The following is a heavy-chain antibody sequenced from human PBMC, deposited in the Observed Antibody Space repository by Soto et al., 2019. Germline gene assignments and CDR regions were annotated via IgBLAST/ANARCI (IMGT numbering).Heavy chain of an antibody. CDR3: AKVFYYYDSSGYYYFDY. V-gene: IGHV3-23*01. J-gene: IGHJ4*02. D-gene: IGHD3-22*01. Sequence: GALRVCCAASVFTVSSYAVRWVSQAPGKWPEWISSISGSGSTIYYADSVKGRFTISRDNSKNTLYLQMSSLRAEDTAVYYCAKVFYYYDSSGYYYFDYWGQGTLVTVSS. CDR1: VFTVSSYA. CDR2: ISGSGSTI.